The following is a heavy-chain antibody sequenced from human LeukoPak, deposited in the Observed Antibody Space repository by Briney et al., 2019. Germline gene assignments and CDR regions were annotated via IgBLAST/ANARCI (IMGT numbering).Heavy chain of an antibody. V-gene: IGHV3-73*01. D-gene: IGHD2-15*01. CDR2: IRSRTTGYAT. CDR3: VKNIGGSCYSGLGY. CDR1: GFSFSEAA. J-gene: IGHJ4*02. Sequence: PGGSLTLSCAASGFSFSEAAIHWVRQASGKGLEWVGRIRSRTTGYATAYAASVKGRFTISRDDSKNTAFLQTNSLRTEHTAVYYCVKNIGGSCYSGLGYWGQGTLVTVSS.